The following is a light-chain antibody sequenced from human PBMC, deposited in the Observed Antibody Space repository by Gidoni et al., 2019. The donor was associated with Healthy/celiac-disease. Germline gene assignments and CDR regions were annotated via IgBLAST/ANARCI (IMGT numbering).Light chain of an antibody. CDR3: SSYTSSSTLV. J-gene: IGLJ1*01. Sequence: SALTQPSSVSRSPVHSIPISCTGTSSDVGGYNDVSWYQQHPGKAPKLMIYDVSNRPSGVSDRFSGSKSGNTASLTISGLQAEDEADYYCSSYTSSSTLVFGTGTKVTVL. CDR2: DVS. V-gene: IGLV2-14*01. CDR1: SSDVGGYND.